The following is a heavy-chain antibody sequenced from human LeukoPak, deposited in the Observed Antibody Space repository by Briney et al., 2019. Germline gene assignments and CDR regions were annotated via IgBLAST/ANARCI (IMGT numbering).Heavy chain of an antibody. CDR3: VRIVAGDWYFDL. Sequence: GGSLRLSCAASGFTFSSYSMNWVRQAPGKGLEWVSSISSSSTYIYYADSVKGRFTISRDNAKNTVYLQMNSLRAEDTAVYYCVRIVAGDWYFDLWGRGTLVTVSS. J-gene: IGHJ2*01. D-gene: IGHD5-12*01. CDR1: GFTFSSYS. V-gene: IGHV3-21*01. CDR2: ISSSSTYI.